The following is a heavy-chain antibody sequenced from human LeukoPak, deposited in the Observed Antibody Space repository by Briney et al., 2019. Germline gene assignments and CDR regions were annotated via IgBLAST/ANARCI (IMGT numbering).Heavy chain of an antibody. CDR3: ATWTTSIAARPAFDAFDI. CDR1: GYTLTELS. V-gene: IGHV1-24*01. J-gene: IGHJ3*02. D-gene: IGHD6-6*01. CDR2: FDPEDGET. Sequence: ASVKVSCKVSGYTLTELSMHWVRQAPGKGLEWMGGFDPEDGETIYAQKFQGRVTMTEDTSTDTAYMELSSLRSEDTAVYYCATWTTSIAARPAFDAFDIWGQGTMATVSS.